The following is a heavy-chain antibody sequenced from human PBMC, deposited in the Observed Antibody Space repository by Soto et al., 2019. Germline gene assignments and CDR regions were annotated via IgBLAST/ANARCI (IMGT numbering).Heavy chain of an antibody. Sequence: GGSLRLSCAASGFTVSSKYMSWVRQAPGKGLEWVSLIQSGGPTYYADSVKGRFTISRDTSENTVHLQMDSLRAEDTAVYYCARDDVLCDGGRYYYGMDVWGQGTTVTVSS. CDR1: GFTVSSKY. V-gene: IGHV3-66*01. CDR2: IQSGGPT. D-gene: IGHD2-21*01. CDR3: ARDDVLCDGGRYYYGMDV. J-gene: IGHJ6*02.